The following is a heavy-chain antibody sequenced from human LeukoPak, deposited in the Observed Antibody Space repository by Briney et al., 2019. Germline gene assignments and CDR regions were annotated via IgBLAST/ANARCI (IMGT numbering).Heavy chain of an antibody. V-gene: IGHV3-9*01. D-gene: IGHD3-22*01. J-gene: IGHJ4*02. CDR1: GFTFDDYA. CDR2: ISWNSGSI. CDR3: AKAPFYYYDSSGYLTPFDY. Sequence: GGSLRLSCAASGFTFDDYAMHWVRQAPGKGLEWVSGISWNSGSIGYADSVKGRFTISRDNAKNSLYLQMNSLRAEDTALYYCAKAPFYYYDSSGYLTPFDYWGQGTLVTVSS.